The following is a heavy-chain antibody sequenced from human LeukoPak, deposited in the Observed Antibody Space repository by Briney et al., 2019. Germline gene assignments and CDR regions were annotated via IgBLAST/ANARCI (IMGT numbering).Heavy chain of an antibody. Sequence: GGSLRLSCAAAGFPFDEYFMRWVRQAPGKGLEWISYITNGGCTMYSADSVRGRFTISKDNAKNSLFLHMSGLRAEDTAVYYCARSRARIAAAVYYFDYWGQGTPVTVSS. CDR3: ARSRARIAAAVYYFDY. J-gene: IGHJ4*02. CDR2: ITNGGCTM. D-gene: IGHD6-13*01. CDR1: GFPFDEYF. V-gene: IGHV3-11*01.